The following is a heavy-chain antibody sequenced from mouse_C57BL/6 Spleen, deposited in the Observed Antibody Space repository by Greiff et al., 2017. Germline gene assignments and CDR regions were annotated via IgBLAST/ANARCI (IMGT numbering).Heavy chain of an antibody. CDR2: IDPSDSET. CDR1: GYTFTSYW. V-gene: IGHV1-52*01. D-gene: IGHD1-1*01. CDR3: ARASFTTVVDPLFDY. J-gene: IGHJ2*01. Sequence: QVQLQQPGAELVRPGSSVKLSCKASGYTFTSYWMHWVKQRPIQGLEWIGNIDPSDSETHYNQKFKDKATLTVDKSSSTAYMQLSSLTSEDSAVYYCARASFTTVVDPLFDYWGQGTTLTVSS.